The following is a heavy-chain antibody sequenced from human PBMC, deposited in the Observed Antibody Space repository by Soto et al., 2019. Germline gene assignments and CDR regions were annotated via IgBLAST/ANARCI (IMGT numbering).Heavy chain of an antibody. Sequence: DVQLLESGGNLVQPGMSLRLSCAASGFIFSDYAMTWVRQAPGRGLEWVSTISGTRGRQRNTFYTASVKGRFTVTRDNSKNTLFLQMNSLRVEDTAVYYCARSSGWFEADAFDLWGQGTMVTISA. CDR3: ARSSGWFEADAFDL. CDR1: GFIFSDYA. D-gene: IGHD3-22*01. CDR2: ISGTRGRQRNT. J-gene: IGHJ3*01. V-gene: IGHV3-23*01.